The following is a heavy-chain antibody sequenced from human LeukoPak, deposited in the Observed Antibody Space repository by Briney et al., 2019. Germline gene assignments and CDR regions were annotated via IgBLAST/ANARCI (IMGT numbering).Heavy chain of an antibody. CDR2: INPSGGST. V-gene: IGHV1-46*01. Sequence: ASVKVSCKASGYTFTSYYMHWVRQAPGQGLEWMGIINPSGGSTSYAQKFQGRVTMTRDTSTSTVYMELSSLRSEDTAVYYCARTRRDGYNCGGIDYYFDYWGQGTLVTVSS. CDR1: GYTFTSYY. CDR3: ARTRRDGYNCGGIDYYFDY. J-gene: IGHJ4*02. D-gene: IGHD5-12*01.